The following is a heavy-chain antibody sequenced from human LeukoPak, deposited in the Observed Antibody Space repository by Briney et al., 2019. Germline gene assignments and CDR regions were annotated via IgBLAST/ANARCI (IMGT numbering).Heavy chain of an antibody. V-gene: IGHV3-7*01. Sequence: GGSLRLSCAASGFTFSSYWMSWVRQAPGKGLEWVANIKQDGSEKHYVDSVKGRFTISRDDAKNSLYLQMNSLRAEDTAVYYCATGTGSYGVPFDYWGRGTLVTVSS. CDR1: GFTFSSYW. CDR3: ATGTGSYGVPFDY. J-gene: IGHJ4*02. D-gene: IGHD6-19*01. CDR2: IKQDGSEK.